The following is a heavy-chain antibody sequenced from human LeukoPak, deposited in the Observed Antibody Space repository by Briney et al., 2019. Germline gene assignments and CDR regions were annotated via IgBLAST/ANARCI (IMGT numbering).Heavy chain of an antibody. J-gene: IGHJ6*03. Sequence: SETLSLTCAVYGGSFSGYYWSWIRQPPGKGLEWIGEINHSGSTNYNPSLKSRVTISVDTSKNQFSLKLSSMTAADTAVYYCARGVLVPAANYYMDVWGKGTTVTVAS. CDR2: INHSGST. CDR3: ARGVLVPAANYYMDV. CDR1: GGSFSGYY. D-gene: IGHD2-2*01. V-gene: IGHV4-34*01.